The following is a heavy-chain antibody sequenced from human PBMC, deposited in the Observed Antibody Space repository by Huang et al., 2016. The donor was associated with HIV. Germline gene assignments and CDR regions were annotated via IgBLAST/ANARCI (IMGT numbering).Heavy chain of an antibody. Sequence: QLLLQESGPGLVKPSEALALTCAVSGGSIRSSDYHWGWIRQPPGKGLEWIGSIYYKGSTQYSPALKSRGTIAVDTSKNLFFLNLTSMTAADTAVYYCARHREGPVAYYSGWGSHLNYMDVWGRGRTVVVSS. V-gene: IGHV4-39*01. CDR1: GGSIRSSDYH. CDR3: ARHREGPVAYYSGWGSHLNYMDV. J-gene: IGHJ6*03. D-gene: IGHD3-10*01. CDR2: IYYKGST.